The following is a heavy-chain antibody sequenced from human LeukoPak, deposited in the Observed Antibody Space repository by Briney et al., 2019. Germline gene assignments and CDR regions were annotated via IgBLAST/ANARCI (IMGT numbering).Heavy chain of an antibody. CDR2: IYYSGST. CDR1: GGSISSSSYY. D-gene: IGHD6-6*01. J-gene: IGHJ4*02. V-gene: IGHV4-39*07. CDR3: ARGGGIAARPFDY. Sequence: SETLSLTCTVSGGSISSSSYYWGWIRQPPGKGLEWIGSIYYSGSTYYNPCLKSRVTISVDTSKNQFSLKLSSVTAADTAVYYCARGGGIAARPFDYWGQGTLVTVSS.